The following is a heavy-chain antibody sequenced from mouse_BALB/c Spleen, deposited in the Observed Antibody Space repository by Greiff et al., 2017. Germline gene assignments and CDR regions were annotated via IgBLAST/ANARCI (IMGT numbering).Heavy chain of an antibody. V-gene: IGHV3-2*02. CDR3: ARGGYEFAY. D-gene: IGHD2-2*01. CDR1: GYSITSDYT. J-gene: IGHJ3*01. CDR2: ISYSGST. Sequence: VQLKQSGPGLVKPSQSLSLTCTVTGYSITSDYTWNWIRQFPGNKLEWMGYISYSGSTSYNPSLKSRISITRDTSKNQFFLQLNSVTTEDTATYYCARGGYEFAYWGQGTLVTVSA.